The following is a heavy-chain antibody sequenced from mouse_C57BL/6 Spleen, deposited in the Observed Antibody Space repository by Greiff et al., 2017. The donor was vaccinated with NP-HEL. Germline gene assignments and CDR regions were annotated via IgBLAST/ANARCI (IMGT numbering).Heavy chain of an antibody. CDR1: GYTFTSYW. CDR2: IDPSDSYT. J-gene: IGHJ2*01. CDR3: ARAGMITKYYFDY. Sequence: QVQLQQPGAELVKPGASVKLSCKASGYTFTSYWMQWVKQRPGQGLEWIGEIDPSDSYTNYTQKFKGKATLTVDTSSSTAYMQLSSLTSEDSAVYYCARAGMITKYYFDYWGQGTTLTVSS. D-gene: IGHD2-4*01. V-gene: IGHV1-50*01.